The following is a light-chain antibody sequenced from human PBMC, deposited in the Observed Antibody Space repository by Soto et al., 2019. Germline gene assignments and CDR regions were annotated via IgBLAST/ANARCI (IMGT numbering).Light chain of an antibody. J-gene: IGKJ2*01. Sequence: IQMTQSPSSLSASVGGRVTITCRASQTISSYLNWYQQTPGSAPALLISAASTLQSGVPSRFSGSGSGTDFTLTISSLQPEDFATYYWQQSYSSPYTFGQGTKLEIK. CDR2: AAS. V-gene: IGKV1-39*01. CDR1: QTISSY. CDR3: QQSYSSPYT.